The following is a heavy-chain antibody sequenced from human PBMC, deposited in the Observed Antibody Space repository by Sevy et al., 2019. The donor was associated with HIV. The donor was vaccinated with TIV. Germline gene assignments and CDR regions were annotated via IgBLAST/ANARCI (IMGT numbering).Heavy chain of an antibody. D-gene: IGHD2-2*02. V-gene: IGHV3-30*18. Sequence: GGSLRLSCAASGFRFSRSGMHWVRQAAGKGLEWVAVISEDGSDKDYGDSVKGRFTISRDNSKDTVYLEMNSLRPEDTALYYCAKSGGRFVGNSWLYDYFAMDVWGQGTTVTVSS. J-gene: IGHJ6*02. CDR1: GFRFSRSG. CDR2: ISEDGSDK. CDR3: AKSGGRFVGNSWLYDYFAMDV.